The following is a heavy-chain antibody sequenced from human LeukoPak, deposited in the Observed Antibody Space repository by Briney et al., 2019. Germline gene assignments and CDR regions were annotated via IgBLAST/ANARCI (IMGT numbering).Heavy chain of an antibody. Sequence: SETLSLTCTVSGGSISSYYWGWIRQPPGKGLEWIGSIYYSGSTYYNPSLKSRVAISVDTSKNQFSLKLSSVTAADTAVYYCARSLYYYGSDSFDIWGQGTMVTVSS. J-gene: IGHJ3*02. V-gene: IGHV4-39*07. D-gene: IGHD3-10*01. CDR3: ARSLYYYGSDSFDI. CDR2: IYYSGST. CDR1: GGSISSYY.